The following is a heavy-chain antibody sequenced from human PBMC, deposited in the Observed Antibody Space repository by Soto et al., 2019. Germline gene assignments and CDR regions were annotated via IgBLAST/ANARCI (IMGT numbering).Heavy chain of an antibody. V-gene: IGHV3-23*01. Sequence: EVQLLESGGGLVQPGGSLSLSCAASGFTFSSYAMTWVRQSSGKGLEWVSVISGGSDYTYYADSVKGRSTISRVNSKNTLYLQINRLRVEDTAVYYCAQLRSKQLPYIWFDACGQGTLVSVSS. CDR1: GFTFSSYA. CDR3: AQLRSKQLPYIWFDA. J-gene: IGHJ5*01. D-gene: IGHD1-1*01. CDR2: ISGGSDYT.